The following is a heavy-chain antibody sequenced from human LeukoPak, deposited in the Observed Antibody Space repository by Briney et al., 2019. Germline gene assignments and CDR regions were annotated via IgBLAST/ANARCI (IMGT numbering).Heavy chain of an antibody. CDR2: IIPIFGTA. V-gene: IGHV1-69*01. CDR3: ARCGNYDFWSGYYFDAFDI. CDR1: GGTFSSYA. Sequence: SVKVSCKASGGTFSSYAISWVRQAPGQGLEWMGGIIPIFGTANYAQKFQGRVTITADESTSTAYMELSSLRSEDTAVYYCARCGNYDFWSGYYFDAFDIWGQGTMVTVSS. D-gene: IGHD3-3*01. J-gene: IGHJ3*02.